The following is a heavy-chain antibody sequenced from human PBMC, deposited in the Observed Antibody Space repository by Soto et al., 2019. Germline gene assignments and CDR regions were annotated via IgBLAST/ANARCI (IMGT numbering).Heavy chain of an antibody. V-gene: IGHV3-48*01. J-gene: IGHJ4*02. CDR3: TRAVCSGGSCYGDY. CDR1: GFTFSSYS. Sequence: GGSLRLSCAASGFTFSSYSLNWVRQAPGKGLEWVSYINSDSDPIYYADSVKGRFTISRDNAKNSLYLQMNSLRAEDTAVYYCTRAVCSGGSCYGDYWGQGTLVTVSS. CDR2: INSDSDPI. D-gene: IGHD2-15*01.